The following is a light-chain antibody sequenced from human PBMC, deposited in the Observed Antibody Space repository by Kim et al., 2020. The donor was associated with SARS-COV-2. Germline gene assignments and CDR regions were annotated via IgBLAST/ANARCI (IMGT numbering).Light chain of an antibody. V-gene: IGKV1-5*03. Sequence: ASVGGRVTITCRATQNINSWLPWYQQKPGKAPKLLIYKASSLDSGVPSRFSGSGSGTEFTLTISSLQPDDFASYYCQQYNAYPITFGRGTRLEIK. CDR2: KAS. J-gene: IGKJ5*01. CDR3: QQYNAYPIT. CDR1: QNINSW.